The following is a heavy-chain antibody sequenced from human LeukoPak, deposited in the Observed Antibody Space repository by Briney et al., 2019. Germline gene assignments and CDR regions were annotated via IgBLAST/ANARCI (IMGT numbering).Heavy chain of an antibody. Sequence: PGGSLRLSCAASGFTFSSYGMHWVRQAPGKGLEWVAVIWYDGSNKYYADSVKGRFTISRDNSKNTLYLQMNSLRAEDTAVYYCAASRYYYYGMDVWGQGTTVTVSS. CDR1: GFTFSSYG. CDR3: AASRYYYYGMDV. V-gene: IGHV3-33*01. CDR2: IWYDGSNK. J-gene: IGHJ6*02.